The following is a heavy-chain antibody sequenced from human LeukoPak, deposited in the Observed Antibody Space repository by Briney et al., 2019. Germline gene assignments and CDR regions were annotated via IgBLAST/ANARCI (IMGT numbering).Heavy chain of an antibody. Sequence: PGGSLRLSCVASGFILSNYSMNWVRQAPGKGLEWVSYISSSSSKINYADSVKGRFTVSRDNAKNSLYLQMNSLRAEDMAVYYCARAYTGTFNYGQFDYRGQGTLVTVSS. CDR1: GFILSNYS. CDR2: ISSSSSKI. V-gene: IGHV3-48*04. D-gene: IGHD1-26*01. J-gene: IGHJ4*02. CDR3: ARAYTGTFNYGQFDY.